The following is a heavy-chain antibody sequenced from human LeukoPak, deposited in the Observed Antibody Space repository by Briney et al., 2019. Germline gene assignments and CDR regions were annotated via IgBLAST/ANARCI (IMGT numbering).Heavy chain of an antibody. V-gene: IGHV4-59*12. CDR1: GGSISSYY. Sequence: PSETLSLTCTVSGGSISSYYWSWIRQPPGKGLEWIGYIYYSGSTNYNPSLKSRVTISVDRSKNQFSLNLSSVTAADTAVYYCARTPGIAAAGTSRYFDYWGQGTLVTVSS. CDR2: IYYSGST. J-gene: IGHJ4*02. D-gene: IGHD6-13*01. CDR3: ARTPGIAAAGTSRYFDY.